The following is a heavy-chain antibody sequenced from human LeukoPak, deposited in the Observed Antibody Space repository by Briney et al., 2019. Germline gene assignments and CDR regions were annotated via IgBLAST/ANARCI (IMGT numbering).Heavy chain of an antibody. V-gene: IGHV3-48*03. CDR2: ISNSGNTK. Sequence: PGGSLRLSCAASGFTFSTYEMNWVRQAPGKGLEWVSYISNSGNTKHYADSVKGRFTISRDNAKNSLYLHINSLTAEDTAVYYCARSTYFDYWGQGTLVAVSS. J-gene: IGHJ4*02. CDR1: GFTFSTYE. CDR3: ARSTYFDY.